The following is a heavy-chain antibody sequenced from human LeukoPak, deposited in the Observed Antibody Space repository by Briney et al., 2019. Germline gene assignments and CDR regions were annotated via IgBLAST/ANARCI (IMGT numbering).Heavy chain of an antibody. Sequence: GGSLRLSCAASGFTVSSNYMSWVRQAPGKGLEWVSYIGTTSGAIYYADSVKGRFTISRDSAKNSLYLQMNSLRAEDTAVYYCARFRTWGDKAFDYWGQGTLVTVSS. CDR1: GFTVSSNY. CDR2: IGTTSGAI. J-gene: IGHJ4*02. D-gene: IGHD2-21*02. CDR3: ARFRTWGDKAFDY. V-gene: IGHV3-48*01.